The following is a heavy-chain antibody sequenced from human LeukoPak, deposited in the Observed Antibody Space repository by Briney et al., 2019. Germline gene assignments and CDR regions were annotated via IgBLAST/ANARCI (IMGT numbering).Heavy chain of an antibody. Sequence: PGGSLRLSCAASGFTFSSYGMHWVRKAPAKGLEWVAVISYDGSNKYYADSVKGRFTISRDNSKNTLYLLINSLRAEDTAVYYCAKGKIWDGGYDLDFDYWGQGTLVTVSS. CDR2: ISYDGSNK. V-gene: IGHV3-30*18. D-gene: IGHD5-12*01. CDR3: AKGKIWDGGYDLDFDY. CDR1: GFTFSSYG. J-gene: IGHJ4*02.